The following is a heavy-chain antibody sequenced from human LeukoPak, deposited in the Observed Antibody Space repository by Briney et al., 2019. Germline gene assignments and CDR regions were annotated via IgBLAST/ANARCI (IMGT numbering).Heavy chain of an antibody. J-gene: IGHJ4*02. V-gene: IGHV5-51*01. CDR3: ARRGYCSGGSCYFSSYYFDY. D-gene: IGHD2-15*01. CDR1: GYSFTSYW. CDR2: IYPGDSDT. Sequence: GESLKTSCKGSGYSFTSYWIGWVRQMPGKGLEWMGIIYPGDSDTRYSPSFQGQVTISADKSISTAYLQWNSLKASDTAMYYCARRGYCSGGSCYFSSYYFDYWGQGTLVTVSS.